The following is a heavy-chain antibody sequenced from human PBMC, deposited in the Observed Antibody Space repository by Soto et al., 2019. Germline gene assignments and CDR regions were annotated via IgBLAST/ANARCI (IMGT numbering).Heavy chain of an antibody. CDR1: GDTFWSYA. J-gene: IGHJ4*02. V-gene: IGHV1-69*06. CDR2: IIPSFGTA. Sequence: GASVKVSCKASGDTFWSYAVSWARQAPGQGLEWVGRIIPSFGTANYAQKFQGRVTITADKSTSTAYMELSSLRSEDTAVYYCARTERAVLRYFDWYFDYWGQGTLVTVSS. D-gene: IGHD3-9*01. CDR3: ARTERAVLRYFDWYFDY.